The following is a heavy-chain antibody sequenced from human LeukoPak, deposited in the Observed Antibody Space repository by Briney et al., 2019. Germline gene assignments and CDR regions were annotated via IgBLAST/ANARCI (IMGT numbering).Heavy chain of an antibody. D-gene: IGHD2-15*01. J-gene: IGHJ4*02. CDR1: GGSFSDYY. V-gene: IGHV4-34*01. Sequence: SETLSLTCTVNGGSFSDYYWTWIRQPPGKGLEWIGEINHGGSTNYNPSLKSRVTMSVDTSKNQFSLKLSFVTAADTAVYYCARGIAIRYCSGGSCYPFDYWGQGTLVTVSS. CDR2: INHGGST. CDR3: ARGIAIRYCSGGSCYPFDY.